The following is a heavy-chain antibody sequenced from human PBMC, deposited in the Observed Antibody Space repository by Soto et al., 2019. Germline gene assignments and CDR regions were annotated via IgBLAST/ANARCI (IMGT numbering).Heavy chain of an antibody. CDR2: IDPDGRVG. Sequence: RLLGSGGGLVQPGGSLRLSCVASGLRFSTDGMNWVRQPPGMGLEWVANIDPDGRVGTYVDSVKGRFTTSRDNAMNSVYLQMNSLRADDTAMYFCAGWGEHDANVWGQGILVTVSA. CDR3: AGWGEHDANV. J-gene: IGHJ4*02. V-gene: IGHV3-7*03. CDR1: GLRFSTDG. D-gene: IGHD7-27*01.